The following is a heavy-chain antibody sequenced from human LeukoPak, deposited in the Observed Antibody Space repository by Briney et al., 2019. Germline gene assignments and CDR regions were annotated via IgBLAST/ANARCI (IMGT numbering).Heavy chain of an antibody. CDR2: INPNSGGT. CDR1: GYTFTGYY. J-gene: IGHJ6*02. Sequence: GASVKVSCKASGYTFTGYYMHWVRQAPGEGLEWMGWINPNSGGTNYAQKCQGRVTMTRDTSISTAYMELSRLRSDDTAVYYCARVGIVVVPAAISSFTGGMDVWGQGTTVTVS. CDR3: ARVGIVVVPAAISSFTGGMDV. V-gene: IGHV1-2*02. D-gene: IGHD2-2*03.